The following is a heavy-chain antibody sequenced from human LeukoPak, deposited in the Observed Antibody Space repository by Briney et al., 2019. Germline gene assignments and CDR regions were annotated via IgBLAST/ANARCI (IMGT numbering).Heavy chain of an antibody. CDR2: IKSKTDGGTT. Sequence: GGSLRLSCAASGFTFSNAWMSWVRQAPGKGLEWVGRIKSKTDGGTTGYAVPVKGRFTISRDDSKNTLYLQMNSLKTEDTAVYYCTTEPTGYYFDYWGQGTLVTVSS. CDR3: TTEPTGYYFDY. V-gene: IGHV3-15*01. CDR1: GFTFSNAW. J-gene: IGHJ4*02.